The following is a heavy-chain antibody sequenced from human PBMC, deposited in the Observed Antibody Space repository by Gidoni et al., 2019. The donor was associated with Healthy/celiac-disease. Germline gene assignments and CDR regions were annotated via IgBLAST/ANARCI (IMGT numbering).Heavy chain of an antibody. J-gene: IGHJ5*02. CDR2: IRSKAYGGTT. CDR3: TRTPTYYYDSSGQPFDP. V-gene: IGHV3-49*03. CDR1: GFTFGDYA. Sequence: EVQLVESGGGLVQPGRSLRLSSKASGFTFGDYAMSWFRQAPGKGLEWVGFIRSKAYGGTTEYAASVKGRFTISRDDSKSIAYLQMNSLKTEDTAVYYCTRTPTYYYDSSGQPFDPWGQGTLVTVSS. D-gene: IGHD3-22*01.